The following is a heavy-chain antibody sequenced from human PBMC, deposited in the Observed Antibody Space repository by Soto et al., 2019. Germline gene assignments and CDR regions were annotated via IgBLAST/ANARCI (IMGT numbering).Heavy chain of an antibody. CDR3: ARVSGIYYYGMDV. D-gene: IGHD3-10*01. J-gene: IGHJ6*02. CDR2: IYHSGRT. CDR1: GGSISSSSYY. V-gene: IGHV4-39*07. Sequence: PSETLSLTCTVSGGSISSSSYYWGWIRQPPGQGLEWIGSIYHSGRTNYNPSLKSRVTISVDTSKNQFSLKLSSVTAADTAVYYCARVSGIYYYGMDVWGQGTTVTVSS.